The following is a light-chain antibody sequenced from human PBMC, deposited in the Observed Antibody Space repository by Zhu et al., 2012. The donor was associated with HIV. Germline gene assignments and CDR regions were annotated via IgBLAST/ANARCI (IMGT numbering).Light chain of an antibody. Sequence: EIVLTQSPGTLSLSAGERATLSCRASQSVSSDYLAWYQQRPGQAPRLLIYGASNRATGIPDKFSGSGSGTDFTLSISRLEPEDFAVYYCHQYGSSPQTFGQGTKVEIK. CDR1: QSVSSDY. V-gene: IGKV3-20*01. J-gene: IGKJ1*01. CDR2: GAS. CDR3: HQYGSSPQT.